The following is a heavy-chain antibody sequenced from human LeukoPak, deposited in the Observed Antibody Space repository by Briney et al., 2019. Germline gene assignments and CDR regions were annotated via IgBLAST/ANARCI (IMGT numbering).Heavy chain of an antibody. CDR1: GFTFSDYY. CDR2: SRNKANSYTT. J-gene: IGHJ4*02. Sequence: PGGSLRLSCATSGFTFSDYYMDWVRQAPGKGLEWVGRSRNKANSYTTEYAASVKGRFTISRDDSENSLYLQMNSLKTEDTAVYYCTTDLAGPGGDYWGQGTLVTVSS. D-gene: IGHD6-19*01. CDR3: TTDLAGPGGDY. V-gene: IGHV3-72*01.